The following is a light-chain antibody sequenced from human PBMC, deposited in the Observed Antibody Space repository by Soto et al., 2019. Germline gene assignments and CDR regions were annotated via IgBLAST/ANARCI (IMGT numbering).Light chain of an antibody. V-gene: IGKV2-28*01. CDR1: QSLLHSNGYNY. CDR3: MQALQTPLT. Sequence: DLVMTQSPLSLPVTPGEPASISCRSSQSLLHSNGYNYLDWYLQKPGRSPQLLIFLGSNRASGVPDRFNGSGSGTDFTLKVTRVEADDVGVYYCMQALQTPLTFGGGTKVEIK. CDR2: LGS. J-gene: IGKJ4*01.